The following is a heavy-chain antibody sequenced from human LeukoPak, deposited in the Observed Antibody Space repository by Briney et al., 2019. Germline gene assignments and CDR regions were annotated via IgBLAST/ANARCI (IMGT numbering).Heavy chain of an antibody. D-gene: IGHD2-2*01. CDR2: IIPIFGTA. J-gene: IGHJ4*02. Sequence: GASVKVSCKAFGGTFSSYAISWVRQAPGQGLEWMGGIIPIFGTANYAQKFQGRVTITADESTSTAYMELSSLRSEDTAVYYCARYCSSTSCPYGFDYWGQGTLVTVSS. CDR3: ARYCSSTSCPYGFDY. CDR1: GGTFSSYA. V-gene: IGHV1-69*13.